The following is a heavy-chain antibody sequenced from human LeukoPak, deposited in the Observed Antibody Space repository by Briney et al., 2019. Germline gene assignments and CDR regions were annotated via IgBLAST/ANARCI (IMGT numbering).Heavy chain of an antibody. Sequence: PGGSLRLSCAASGFTSSGSVMHWVRQASGKGLEWVANINQDGSEKYSVDSVKGRFTISRDNAKNSLYLQMNSLRAEDTAVYYCARAYYFDSRNYYNPTSSFDYWGQGTLVTVSS. CDR3: ARAYYFDSRNYYNPTSSFDY. D-gene: IGHD3-10*01. CDR2: INQDGSEK. J-gene: IGHJ4*02. CDR1: GFTSSGSV. V-gene: IGHV3-7*04.